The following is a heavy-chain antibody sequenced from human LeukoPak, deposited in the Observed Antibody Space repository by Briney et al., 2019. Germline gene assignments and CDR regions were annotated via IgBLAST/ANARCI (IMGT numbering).Heavy chain of an antibody. CDR1: GYTFTIYA. CDR2: INTYNGNT. CDR3: ARGLDYGDN. V-gene: IGHV1-18*01. Sequence: ASVKVSCTASGYTFTIYAISWVRQAPGQGLEWMGWINTYNGNTNYAQKFQGRVTMTTDTSTSTVYMELRSLRSDDTAVYYCARGLDYGDNWGQGTLVTVSS. J-gene: IGHJ4*02.